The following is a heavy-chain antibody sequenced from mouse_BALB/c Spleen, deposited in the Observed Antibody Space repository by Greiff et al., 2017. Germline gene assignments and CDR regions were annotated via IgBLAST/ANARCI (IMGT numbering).Heavy chain of an antibody. CDR2: ISNLAYSI. D-gene: IGHD3-2*01. J-gene: IGHJ3*01. CDR3: ARDSTARAFAY. V-gene: IGHV5-15*02. Sequence: DVKLVESGGGLVQPGGSRKLSCAASGFTFSDYGMAWVRQAPGKGPEWVAFISNLAYSIYYADTVTGRFTISRENAKNTLYLEMSSLRSEDTAMYYCARDSTARAFAYWGQGTLVTVSA. CDR1: GFTFSDYG.